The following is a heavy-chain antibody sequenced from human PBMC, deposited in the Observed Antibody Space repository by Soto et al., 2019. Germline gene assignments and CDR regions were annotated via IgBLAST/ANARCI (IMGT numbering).Heavy chain of an antibody. CDR2: IYPGDSDT. D-gene: IGHD6-25*01. CDR3: ARVDSSGCSEY. J-gene: IGHJ4*02. Sequence: PGESLKISCXGSGYSFTSYWNGWVRQMPGKGLECMGFIYPGDSDTTYSPSFQGHVTISADKYSSTAYLQWSSLKASDTAMYYCARVDSSGCSEYWGQGTLVTVSS. V-gene: IGHV5-51*01. CDR1: GYSFTSYW.